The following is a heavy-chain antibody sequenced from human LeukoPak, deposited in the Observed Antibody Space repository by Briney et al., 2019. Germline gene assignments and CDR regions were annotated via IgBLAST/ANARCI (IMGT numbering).Heavy chain of an antibody. CDR3: ARADCSSSTCYLRRSWFDP. V-gene: IGHV3-21*01. D-gene: IGHD2-2*01. Sequence: GGSLRLSCAASGFTLSNYYMNWVRQAPGKGLEWVSSISTGSRYIYYKDSVRGRFTISRDDAKNTLYLEMNSLRAEDTAVYYCARADCSSSTCYLRRSWFDPWGQGTLVTVSS. J-gene: IGHJ5*02. CDR1: GFTLSNYY. CDR2: ISTGSRYI.